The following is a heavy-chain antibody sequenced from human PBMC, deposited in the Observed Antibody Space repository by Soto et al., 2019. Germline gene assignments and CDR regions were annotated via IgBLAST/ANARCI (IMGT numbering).Heavy chain of an antibody. D-gene: IGHD6-13*01. CDR3: ARDQEQQLVRDDAFDI. V-gene: IGHV3-21*01. Sequence: EVQLVESGGGLVKPGGSLRLSCAASGFTFSSYSMNWVRQAPGKGLEWVSSISSSSSYIYYADSVKGRFTISRDNAKNSLYLQMNSLRAEDTAVYYCARDQEQQLVRDDAFDIWGQGTMVTVSS. J-gene: IGHJ3*02. CDR1: GFTFSSYS. CDR2: ISSSSSYI.